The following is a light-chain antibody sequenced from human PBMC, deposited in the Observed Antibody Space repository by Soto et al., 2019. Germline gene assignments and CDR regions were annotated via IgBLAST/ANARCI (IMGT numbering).Light chain of an antibody. V-gene: IGKV4-1*01. CDR3: QQYYSTPYT. Sequence: DIVMTQSPDSLAVSLGERATINCMSSQSVLYSSNSKNYLAWYQQKPGQPPKLLFYWASTRESGVPDRFSGSGSGTDFTLTISSLQAEDVAVYYCQQYYSTPYTFGQGTRLEIK. J-gene: IGKJ2*01. CDR1: QSVLYSSNSKNY. CDR2: WAS.